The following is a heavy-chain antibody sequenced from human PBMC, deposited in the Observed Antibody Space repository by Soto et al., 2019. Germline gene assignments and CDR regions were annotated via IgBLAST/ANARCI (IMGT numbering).Heavy chain of an antibody. CDR3: ARHRAVRYYFDY. J-gene: IGHJ4*02. Sequence: QLQLQESGPGLVKPSETLSLTCTVSGGSISSSSYYWGWIRQPPGKGLEWIGSIYYSGSTYYNPSLKSRVTISVDTSKNQFSLKPSSVTAADTAVYYCARHRAVRYYFDYWGQGTLVTVSS. V-gene: IGHV4-39*01. CDR1: GGSISSSSYY. CDR2: IYYSGST. D-gene: IGHD3-10*01.